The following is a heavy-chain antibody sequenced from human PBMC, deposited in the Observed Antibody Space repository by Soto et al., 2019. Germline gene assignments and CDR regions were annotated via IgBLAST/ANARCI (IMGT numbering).Heavy chain of an antibody. CDR1: GYSFTSYW. CDR2: IYPGDSDT. J-gene: IGHJ5*02. Sequence: PGESLKISCKGSGYSFTSYWIGWVRQMPGKGLEWMGIIYPGDSDTRYSPSFQGQVTISADKSISTAYLQWSSLKASDTAMYYCARRTEPDYDRGNWFDPWGQGTLVTVSS. D-gene: IGHD3-16*01. V-gene: IGHV5-51*01. CDR3: ARRTEPDYDRGNWFDP.